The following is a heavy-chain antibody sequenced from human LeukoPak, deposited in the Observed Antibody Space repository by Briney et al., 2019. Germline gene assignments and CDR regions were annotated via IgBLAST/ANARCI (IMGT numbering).Heavy chain of an antibody. D-gene: IGHD6-19*01. CDR2: INHNGGTT. Sequence: GGSLRLSCAASGFTFSIFTMTWVRQAPGKGLEWVSTINHNGGTTYYTDSVKGRFTISRDNSNNTVYLQMNSLRAEDTAIYYCAKDGLCPSVCPTKIDVAGYVDSWGQGTLVTVSS. CDR1: GFTFSIFT. V-gene: IGHV3-23*01. CDR3: AKDGLCPSVCPTKIDVAGYVDS. J-gene: IGHJ4*02.